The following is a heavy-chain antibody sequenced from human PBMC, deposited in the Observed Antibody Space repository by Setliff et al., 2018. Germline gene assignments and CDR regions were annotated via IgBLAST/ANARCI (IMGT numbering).Heavy chain of an antibody. Sequence: GASVKVSCKASGYTFTSYAMHWVRQAPGQRLEWMGWINAGNGNTKYSQKFQGRVTITRDTSASTAYMGLSSLRSEDTAVYYCAREFTRYYNFWSAHRYYMDVWGKGTTVTVSS. D-gene: IGHD3-3*01. J-gene: IGHJ6*03. CDR1: GYTFTSYA. CDR2: INAGNGNT. CDR3: AREFTRYYNFWSAHRYYMDV. V-gene: IGHV1-3*01.